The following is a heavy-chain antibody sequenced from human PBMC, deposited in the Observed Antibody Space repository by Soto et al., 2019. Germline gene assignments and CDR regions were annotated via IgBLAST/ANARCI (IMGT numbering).Heavy chain of an antibody. CDR2: ISYDGSNK. CDR1: GFTFSSYA. D-gene: IGHD6-13*01. Sequence: QVQLVESGGGVVQPGRSLRLSCAASGFTFSSYAMHWVRQAPGKGLEWVAVISYDGSNKYYADSVKGRFTISRDNSKNTLYLQMNSLRAEDTAVYYCARDSYSSSWLVRYWGQGTLVTVSS. J-gene: IGHJ4*02. CDR3: ARDSYSSSWLVRY. V-gene: IGHV3-30-3*01.